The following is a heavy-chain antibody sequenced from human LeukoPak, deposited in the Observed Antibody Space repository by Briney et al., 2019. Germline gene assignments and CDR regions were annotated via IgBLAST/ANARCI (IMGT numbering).Heavy chain of an antibody. CDR3: ARHETYYYGSGSYSLDY. CDR1: GGSISSYY. V-gene: IGHV4-34*01. D-gene: IGHD3-10*01. Sequence: SETLSLTCTVSGGSISSYYWSWIRQPPGKGLEWIGEINHSGSTNYNPSLKSRVTISVDTSKNQFSLKLSSVTAADTAVYYCARHETYYYGSGSYSLDYWGQGTLVTVSS. CDR2: INHSGST. J-gene: IGHJ4*02.